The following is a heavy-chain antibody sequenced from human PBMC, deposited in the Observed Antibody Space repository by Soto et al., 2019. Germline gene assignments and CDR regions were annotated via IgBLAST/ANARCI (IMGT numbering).Heavy chain of an antibody. J-gene: IGHJ3*02. D-gene: IGHD1-26*01. CDR2: IKSKTDGGTT. V-gene: IGHV3-15*01. CDR3: TTDPWSYFAFDI. Sequence: GGSLRLSCAASGFTFSNAWVSWVRQAPGKGLEWVGRIKSKTDGGTTEYAAPVKGRFNISRDDSKNTLYLQMNSLKTEDTAVYYCTTDPWSYFAFDIWGQGTMVTVSS. CDR1: GFTFSNAW.